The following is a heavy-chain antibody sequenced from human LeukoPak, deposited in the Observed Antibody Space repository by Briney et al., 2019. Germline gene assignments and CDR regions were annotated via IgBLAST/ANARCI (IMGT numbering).Heavy chain of an antibody. D-gene: IGHD1-26*01. CDR2: IYYSGST. CDR1: GGSISSYY. V-gene: IGHV4-59*01. CDR3: ARGYSGSYGRFDY. Sequence: SETLSLTCTVSGGSISSYYWSWIRQPPGKGLEWIGYIYYSGSTNYNPSLKSRVTISVDTSKNQFSLKLSSVTAADTAVYYCARGYSGSYGRFDYWGQGTLVTVSS. J-gene: IGHJ4*02.